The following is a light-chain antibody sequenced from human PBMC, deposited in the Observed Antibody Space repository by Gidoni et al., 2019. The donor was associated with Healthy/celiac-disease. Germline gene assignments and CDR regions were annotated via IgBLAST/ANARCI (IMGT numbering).Light chain of an antibody. CDR1: SSNIGAGYD. J-gene: IGLJ1*01. CDR3: QSYDSSLSGYV. CDR2: GNN. Sequence: QSVLTQPHSVSGAPVQRVTISCTGSSSNIGAGYDVHWYQQPPGTAPKLLIYGNNNRPSGVPDRFSGSKSGTSASLAITGLQAEDEADYYCQSYDSSLSGYVFGTGTKVTVL. V-gene: IGLV1-40*01.